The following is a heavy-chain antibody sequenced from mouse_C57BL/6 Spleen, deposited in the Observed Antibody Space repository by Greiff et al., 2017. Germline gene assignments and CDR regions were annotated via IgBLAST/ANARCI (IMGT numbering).Heavy chain of an antibody. CDR3: ARGYSNCDFDG. Sequence: EVKVEESGAELVRPGSSVKMSCTTSGYTFTSYGINWVQQRPGQGLEWIGYIYIGNGYTEYNEKFKGQATLTSDTSTSTAYMQLSSLTSEDSAIYCWARGYSNCDFDGWGTGTTVTVSS. V-gene: IGHV1-58*01. CDR2: IYIGNGYT. J-gene: IGHJ1*03. CDR1: GYTFTSYG. D-gene: IGHD2-5*01.